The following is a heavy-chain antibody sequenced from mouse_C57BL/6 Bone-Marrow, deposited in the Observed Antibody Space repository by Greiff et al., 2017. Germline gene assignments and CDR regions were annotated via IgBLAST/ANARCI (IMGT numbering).Heavy chain of an antibody. Sequence: QVQLKQPGAELVKPGASVKLSCKASGYTFTSYWMHWVKQRPGRGLEWIGRIDPNSGGTKYNEKFKSKATLTVDKPSITAYMQLRSLTSEDSAVYYWANYFGSIYAKDYWGQGTSVTVSS. V-gene: IGHV1-72*01. CDR2: IDPNSGGT. CDR3: ANYFGSIYAKDY. CDR1: GYTFTSYW. J-gene: IGHJ4*01. D-gene: IGHD1-1*01.